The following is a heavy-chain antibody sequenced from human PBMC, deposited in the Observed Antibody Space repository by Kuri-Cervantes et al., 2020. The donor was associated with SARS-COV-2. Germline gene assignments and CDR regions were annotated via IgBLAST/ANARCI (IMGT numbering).Heavy chain of an antibody. D-gene: IGHD6-6*01. J-gene: IGHJ6*02. V-gene: IGHV4-39*07. Sequence: GSLRLSCSVSGGSISSSSYYWGWIRQPPGKGLEWIGSIYYSGSTNYNPSLKSRVTISVDTSKNQFSLKLSSVTAADTAVYYCARGPVAARPYYYYGMDVWGQGTTVTVSS. CDR3: ARGPVAARPYYYYGMDV. CDR2: IYYSGST. CDR1: GGSISSSSYY.